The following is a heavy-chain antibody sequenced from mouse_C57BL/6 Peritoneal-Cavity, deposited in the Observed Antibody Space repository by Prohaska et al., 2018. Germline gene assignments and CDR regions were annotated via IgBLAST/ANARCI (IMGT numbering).Heavy chain of an antibody. Sequence: QIQLVQSGPELKKPGETVKIYCKASGYTFTTAGMQWVQKMTGKSYKWIGWINTQSVEPKYAEDFKGRFAVSLETSASTAYLQISNLKNEDTATYFCSRQAGTNYFDYWGQGTTLTVSS. CDR2: INTQSVEP. V-gene: IGHV9-4*01. CDR1: GYTFTTAG. CDR3: SRQAGTNYFDY. J-gene: IGHJ2*01. D-gene: IGHD4-1*01.